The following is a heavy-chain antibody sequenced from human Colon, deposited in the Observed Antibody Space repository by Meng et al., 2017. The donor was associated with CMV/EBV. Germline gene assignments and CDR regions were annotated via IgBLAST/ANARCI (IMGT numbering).Heavy chain of an antibody. V-gene: IGHV3-48*04. CDR1: GFSFSTHG. CDR3: ARGYCDPLNCYAGGGY. J-gene: IGHJ4*02. D-gene: IGHD2-2*01. Sequence: GGSLRLSCAASGFSFSTHGINWFRQAPGKGLEWISYINSNAATKDYADSVRGRFTISRDNRLNSVYLQMSSLRAADTAVYYCARGYCDPLNCYAGGGYWGQGALVPSPQ. CDR2: INSNAATK.